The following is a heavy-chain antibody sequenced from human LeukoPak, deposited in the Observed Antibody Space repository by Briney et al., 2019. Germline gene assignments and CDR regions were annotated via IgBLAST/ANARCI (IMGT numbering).Heavy chain of an antibody. J-gene: IGHJ4*02. D-gene: IGHD4-17*01. CDR3: ARGAYGDYRSRFDY. CDR2: INHSGST. CDR1: GFTFSSYW. V-gene: IGHV4-34*01. Sequence: GSLRLSCVASGFTFSSYWMSWIRQPPGKGLEWIGEINHSGSTNYNPSLKSRVTISVDTSKNQFSLKLSSVTAADTAVYYCARGAYGDYRSRFDYWGQGTLVTVSS.